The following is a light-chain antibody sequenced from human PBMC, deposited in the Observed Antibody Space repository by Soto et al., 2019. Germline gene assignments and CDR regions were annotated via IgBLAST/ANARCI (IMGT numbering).Light chain of an antibody. Sequence: EIVLTQSPGTLSLSPGERATLSCSASRSITSSYLAWYQQKPGQAPRLLIYGASSRAAGIPDRFSGSGSGTDFTLTISRLESEDFVVYYCQQYHTSPITFGQGTRLEIK. J-gene: IGKJ5*01. CDR3: QQYHTSPIT. CDR2: GAS. V-gene: IGKV3-20*01. CDR1: RSITSSY.